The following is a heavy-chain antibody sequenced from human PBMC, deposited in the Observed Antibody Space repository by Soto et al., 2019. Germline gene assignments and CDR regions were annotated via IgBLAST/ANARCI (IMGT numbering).Heavy chain of an antibody. V-gene: IGHV3-30*18. CDR1: GFTFSSHG. D-gene: IGHD3-10*01. CDR3: AKEYRVLWFGNDFYFDH. J-gene: IGHJ4*02. CDR2: VSYDGINK. Sequence: PGGSLRLSCAASGFTFSSHGIHWVRQAPGKGLEWVAVVSYDGINKYYADSVKGRFTISRDNSKNTLYLQMNSLRTEDTAVYYCAKEYRVLWFGNDFYFDHWGQGTLVTVSS.